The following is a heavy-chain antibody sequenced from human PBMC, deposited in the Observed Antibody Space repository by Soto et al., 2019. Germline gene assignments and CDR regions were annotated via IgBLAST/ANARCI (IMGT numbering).Heavy chain of an antibody. CDR3: ARDQSGIGWYVDWFDP. J-gene: IGHJ5*02. CDR2: INAGNGNT. D-gene: IGHD6-19*01. V-gene: IGHV1-3*01. CDR1: GYTFNSHD. Sequence: AASVKVSCKASGYTFNSHDIHRMRQAPGQRLEWMGWINAGNGNTYYSEKFKGRVSLTRDTVATTVYMELTSLTSEDTGVYYCARDQSGIGWYVDWFDPWGQGTLVTVSS.